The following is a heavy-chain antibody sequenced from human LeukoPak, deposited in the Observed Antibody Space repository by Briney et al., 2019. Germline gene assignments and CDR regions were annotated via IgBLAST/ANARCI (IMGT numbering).Heavy chain of an antibody. CDR3: ARDIRGVFDY. CDR2: ISSSSSYI. Sequence: PGGSLRLSCAASGFTFSSYSMNWVRQAPGKGLEWVSPISSSSSYIYYADSVKGRFTVSRDNSKNTLYLQMNSLRAEDTAVYYCARDIRGVFDYWGQGTLVTVSS. CDR1: GFTFSSYS. J-gene: IGHJ4*02. V-gene: IGHV3-21*04. D-gene: IGHD1-14*01.